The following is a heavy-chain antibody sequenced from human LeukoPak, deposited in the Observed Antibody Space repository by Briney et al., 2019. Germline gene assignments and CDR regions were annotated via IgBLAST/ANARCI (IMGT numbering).Heavy chain of an antibody. CDR1: GGTFSSYA. D-gene: IGHD5-18*01. Sequence: SVKVSCKASGGTFSSYAISWVRQAPGQGLEWMGGIIPIFGTASYAQKFQGRVTMTRDTSTSTVYMELSSLRSEDTAGYYCARVGDSYGYYYFDYWGQGTLVTVSS. CDR2: IIPIFGTA. V-gene: IGHV1-69*05. CDR3: ARVGDSYGYYYFDY. J-gene: IGHJ4*02.